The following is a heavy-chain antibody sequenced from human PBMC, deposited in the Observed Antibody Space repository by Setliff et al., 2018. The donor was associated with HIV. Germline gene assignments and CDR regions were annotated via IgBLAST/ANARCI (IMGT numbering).Heavy chain of an antibody. CDR3: ARVLHCGGDCYTDASDI. CDR1: GGSLIGYY. CDR2: IYYTEIT. Sequence: SETLSLTCTVSGGSLIGYYWSWIRQSPGKGLEWIGSIYYTEITNYNPSLKSRVTISVDTSRNQFSLKLSSVTAADTAVYYCARVLHCGGDCYTDASDIWGQGTMVTVSS. V-gene: IGHV4-59*08. D-gene: IGHD2-21*01. J-gene: IGHJ3*02.